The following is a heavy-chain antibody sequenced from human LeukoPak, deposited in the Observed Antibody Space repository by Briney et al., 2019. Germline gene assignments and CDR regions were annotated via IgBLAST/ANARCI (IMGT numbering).Heavy chain of an antibody. J-gene: IGHJ4*02. V-gene: IGHV3-21*01. CDR3: ARVRGYSNYVSY. CDR1: GFTFSSYS. D-gene: IGHD4-11*01. Sequence: PGGSLRLSCAASGFTFSSYSMNWVRQAPGKGLEWVSSISSSSSYIYYADSVKGRFTISSDNAKNSLYLQMNSLRAEDTAVYYCARVRGYSNYVSYWGQGTLVTVSS. CDR2: ISSSSSYI.